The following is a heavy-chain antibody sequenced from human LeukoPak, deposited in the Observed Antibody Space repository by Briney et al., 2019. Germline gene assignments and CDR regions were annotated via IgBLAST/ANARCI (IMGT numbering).Heavy chain of an antibody. D-gene: IGHD3-3*01. CDR2: IYYSGST. Sequence: SETLSLTCTVSGGSISNYYWSWIRQPPGKGLEWIGYIYYSGSTSYNPSLKSRVTISVDTSKNQFSLKLSSVTAADTAVYYCARAPRTNFGVVFFDYWGQGTLVTVSS. J-gene: IGHJ4*02. V-gene: IGHV4-59*01. CDR1: GGSISNYY. CDR3: ARAPRTNFGVVFFDY.